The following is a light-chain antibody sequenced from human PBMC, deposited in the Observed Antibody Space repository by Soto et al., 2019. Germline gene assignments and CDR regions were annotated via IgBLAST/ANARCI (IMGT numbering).Light chain of an antibody. CDR3: QQRSNWPPIT. CDR2: DAS. CDR1: QSVSSY. V-gene: IGKV3-11*01. Sequence: EIVLTQSPATLSLSPGERATLSCRASQSVSSYLAWYQQKPGQPPRLLIYDASNRATGIPARFSGSGSGTDFTLTISSLEPEDFAVYDCQQRSNWPPITVGQGTRLEIK. J-gene: IGKJ5*01.